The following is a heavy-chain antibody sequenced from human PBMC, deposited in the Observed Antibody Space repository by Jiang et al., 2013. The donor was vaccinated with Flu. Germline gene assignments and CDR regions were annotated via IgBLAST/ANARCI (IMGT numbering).Heavy chain of an antibody. CDR2: ISGSGDTT. CDR1: GFSFGSYA. CDR3: AKDRRFGGAVPGTRFDL. V-gene: IGHV3-23*01. D-gene: IGHD3-16*01. Sequence: GSLRLSCEASGFSFGSYAMNVGPPVSREGLEWVSVISGSGDTTNYQESVQGRFTVSRDNSKNMVYLQMNSLRAEDTATYYCAKDRRFGGAVPGTRFDLWGQGSLVTVSS. J-gene: IGHJ5*02.